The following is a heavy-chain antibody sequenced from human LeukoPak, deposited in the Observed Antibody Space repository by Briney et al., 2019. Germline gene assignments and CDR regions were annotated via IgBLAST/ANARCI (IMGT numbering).Heavy chain of an antibody. D-gene: IGHD2-21*02. CDR3: ARDAGLYCGGDCFVVPGDDY. Sequence: SVKVSCKASGGTFSSYAISWVRQAPGQGLEWMGRIIPIFGTASYAQKFQGRVTITTDESTSTAYMELSSLRSEDTAVYYCARDAGLYCGGDCFVVPGDDYWGQGTLVTVSS. CDR1: GGTFSSYA. CDR2: IIPIFGTA. V-gene: IGHV1-69*05. J-gene: IGHJ4*02.